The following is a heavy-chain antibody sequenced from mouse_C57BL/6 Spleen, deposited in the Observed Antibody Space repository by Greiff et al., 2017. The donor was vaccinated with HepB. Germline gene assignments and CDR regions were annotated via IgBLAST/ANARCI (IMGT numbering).Heavy chain of an antibody. J-gene: IGHJ1*03. CDR3: ARSGGKAQATFGWYFDV. Sequence: VQLQQSGPELVKPGASVKMSCKASGYTFTDYNMHWVKQSHGKSLEWIGYINPNNGGTSYNQKFKGKATLTVNKSSSTAYMELRSLTSEDSAVYYGARSGGKAQATFGWYFDVWGTGTTVTVSS. D-gene: IGHD3-2*02. CDR1: GYTFTDYN. V-gene: IGHV1-22*01. CDR2: INPNNGGT.